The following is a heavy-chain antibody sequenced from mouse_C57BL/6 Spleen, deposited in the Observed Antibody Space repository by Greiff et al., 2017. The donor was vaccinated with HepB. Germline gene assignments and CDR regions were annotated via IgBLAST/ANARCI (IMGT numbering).Heavy chain of an antibody. V-gene: IGHV1-64*01. CDR2: IHPNSSST. Sequence: QVQLQQPGAELVKPGASVKLSCKASGYTFTSYWMHWVKQRPGQGLEWIGMIHPNSSSTNYNEKFKSKATLTVDKSSSTAYMQLSSLTSEDSAVYYCARLDTTVVATGYWGQGTTLTVSS. J-gene: IGHJ2*01. D-gene: IGHD1-1*01. CDR1: GYTFTSYW. CDR3: ARLDTTVVATGY.